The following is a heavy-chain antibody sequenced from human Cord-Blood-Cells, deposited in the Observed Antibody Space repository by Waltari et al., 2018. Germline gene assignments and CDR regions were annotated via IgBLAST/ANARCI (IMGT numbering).Heavy chain of an antibody. CDR3: ARGRGSSSYYYYYYMDV. V-gene: IGHV1-8*03. CDR2: MNPNSGNT. CDR1: GYTFTSYD. J-gene: IGHJ6*03. D-gene: IGHD6-6*01. Sequence: QVQLVQSGAEVKKPGASVKVSCKASGYTFTSYDINWVRQATGQGLEWMGWMNPNSGNTGYAQKFQGRVTITRNTSISTAYMELSSLRSEDTAVYYCARGRGSSSYYYYYYMDVWGKGTTVTVSS.